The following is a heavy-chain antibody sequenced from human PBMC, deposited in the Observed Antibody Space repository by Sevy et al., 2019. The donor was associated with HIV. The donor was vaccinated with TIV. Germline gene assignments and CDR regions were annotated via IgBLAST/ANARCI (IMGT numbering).Heavy chain of an antibody. Sequence: ASVKVSCKASGYTFTDYYMHWVRQAPGQGLEWMGWINPNSGDTNYAQKFQGRVTMTRDTSFSTAYMELSRLRSDDTAVYYCARGGRDYDILTGSHYYYYMDVWGKGTTVTVSS. D-gene: IGHD3-9*01. CDR1: GYTFTDYY. J-gene: IGHJ6*03. V-gene: IGHV1-2*02. CDR3: ARGGRDYDILTGSHYYYYMDV. CDR2: INPNSGDT.